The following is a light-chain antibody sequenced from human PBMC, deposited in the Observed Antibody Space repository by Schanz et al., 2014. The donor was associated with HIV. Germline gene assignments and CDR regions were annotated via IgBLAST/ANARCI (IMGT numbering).Light chain of an antibody. CDR1: SSNIGSSY. J-gene: IGLJ7*01. V-gene: IGLV1-47*01. CDR2: RNN. CDR3: AAWDDSLNSAA. Sequence: QSVLIHPPSASGTPGQRVTISCSGSSSNIGSSYVYWYQQLPGTAPKLLIYRNNQRPSGVPDRFSGSKSGTSASLAISGLRSEDEADYYCAAWDDSLNSAAFGGGTQLTVL.